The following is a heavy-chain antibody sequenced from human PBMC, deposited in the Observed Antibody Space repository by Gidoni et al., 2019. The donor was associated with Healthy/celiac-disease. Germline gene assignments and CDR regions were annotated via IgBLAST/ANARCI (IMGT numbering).Heavy chain of an antibody. V-gene: IGHV3-66*01. D-gene: IGHD6-13*01. CDR3: ASGATDQQLGGYYYYGMDV. CDR2: IYSGGST. CDR1: GFTVSSNY. Sequence: EVQLVESGGGLVQPGGSLRLSCAASGFTVSSNYMSWVRQAPGKGLEWVSVIYSGGSTYYADSVKGRFTISRDNSKNTLYLQMNSLRAEDTAVYYCASGATDQQLGGYYYYGMDVWGQGTTVTVSS. J-gene: IGHJ6*02.